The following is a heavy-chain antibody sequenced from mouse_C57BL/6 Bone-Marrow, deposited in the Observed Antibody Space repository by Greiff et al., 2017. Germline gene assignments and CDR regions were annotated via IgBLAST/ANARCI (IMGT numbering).Heavy chain of an antibody. V-gene: IGHV5-4*01. CDR3: ARVLLYYYAMDY. J-gene: IGHJ4*01. CDR1: GFTFSSYA. CDR2: ISDGGSYT. Sequence: EVQVVESGGGLVKPGGSLKLSCAASGFTFSSYAMSWVRQTPEKRLEWVATISDGGSYTYYPDNVKGRFTISRDNAKNNLYLQRSHLKSEDTAMYYCARVLLYYYAMDYWGQGTSVTVSS.